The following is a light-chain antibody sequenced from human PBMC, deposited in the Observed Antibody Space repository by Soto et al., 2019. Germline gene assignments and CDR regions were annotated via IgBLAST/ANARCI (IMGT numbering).Light chain of an antibody. CDR2: DAA. CDR3: HQRSNWPVT. J-gene: IGKJ2*01. Sequence: EILLTPSPATLSLSPGERDTLSCRASQRVISDLAWYQQKPGQAPRLLIYDAANRATGIPPRLSGIGSWTAFTLTIISLEPEDFAVYYCHQRSNWPVTFGQGTKLEIK. CDR1: QRVISD. V-gene: IGKV3-11*01.